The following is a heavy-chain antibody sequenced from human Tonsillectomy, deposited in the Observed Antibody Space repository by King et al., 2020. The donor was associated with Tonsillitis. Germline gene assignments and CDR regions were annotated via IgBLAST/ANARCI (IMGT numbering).Heavy chain of an antibody. CDR3: ARGRYFSDY. V-gene: IGHV1-8*02. CDR1: GYTFTIYD. J-gene: IGHJ4*02. CDR2: MNPDSGNS. Sequence: QLVQSGAEVRKPGASVKVSCKASGYTFTIYDITWVRQATGQGLEWMGWMNPDSGNSGYAQKFQGSVTMTRNTSITTVYMVLSSLRSEDTAVYYCARGRYFSDYWGQGTLVTVSS.